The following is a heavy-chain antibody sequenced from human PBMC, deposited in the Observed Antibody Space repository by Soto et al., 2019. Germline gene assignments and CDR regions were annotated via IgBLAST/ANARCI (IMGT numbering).Heavy chain of an antibody. V-gene: IGHV1-69*01. J-gene: IGHJ5*02. D-gene: IGHD2-15*01. Sequence: QVQLEQSGAEVKKPGSSVRVSCEASGDTFRNYAISWVRQAPGQGLEWLGGIIPLYGTTNYAEKFQDRVTFAADGSTTTAYMDLSSLRKEDTAVYYCARDLGGCSAGSFRYNWFDLWGQGTLVTVSS. CDR1: GDTFRNYA. CDR3: ARDLGGCSAGSFRYNWFDL. CDR2: IIPLYGTT.